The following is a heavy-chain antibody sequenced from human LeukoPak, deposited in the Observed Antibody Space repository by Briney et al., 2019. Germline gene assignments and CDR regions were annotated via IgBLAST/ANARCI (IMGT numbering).Heavy chain of an antibody. CDR3: ARGVYSSSWKGSFYYYYYMDV. Sequence: SCKVSGYTLTELSMHWVRQAPGKGLEWVSYISSSSSTIYYADSVKGRFTISRDNAKNSLYLQMNSLRAEDTAVYYCARGVYSSSWKGSFYYYYYMDVWGKGTTVTVSS. CDR2: ISSSSSTI. CDR1: GYTLTELS. J-gene: IGHJ6*03. V-gene: IGHV3-48*01. D-gene: IGHD6-13*01.